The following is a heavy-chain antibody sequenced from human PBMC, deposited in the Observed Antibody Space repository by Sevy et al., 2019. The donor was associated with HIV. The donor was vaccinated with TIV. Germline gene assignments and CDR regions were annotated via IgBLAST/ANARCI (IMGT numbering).Heavy chain of an antibody. V-gene: IGHV3-30-3*01. CDR3: ARDMPSAMVTWARVRPFDY. CDR1: GFTFSSYA. CDR2: ISYDGSNK. Sequence: GGSLRLSCAASGFTFSSYAMHWVRQAPGKGLEWVAVISYDGSNKYYADSVKGRFTISRDNSKNTVYLQMNSLRAEDTAVYYCARDMPSAMVTWARVRPFDYWGQGTLVTVSS. D-gene: IGHD5-18*01. J-gene: IGHJ4*02.